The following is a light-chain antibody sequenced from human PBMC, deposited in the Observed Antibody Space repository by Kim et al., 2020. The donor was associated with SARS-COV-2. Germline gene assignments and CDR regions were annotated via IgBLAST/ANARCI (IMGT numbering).Light chain of an antibody. J-gene: IGLJ3*02. Sequence: SSELTQDPAVSVALGQTVRITCQGDSLRTFYAIWYQQKPGQAPVRVLRGDSHLPSGIPDRFAGSSSGKTASLIITGVQAEDEADYYCNSWDTSGIHWVFGGGTQLTVL. V-gene: IGLV3-19*02. CDR1: SLRTFY. CDR2: GDS. CDR3: NSWDTSGIHWV.